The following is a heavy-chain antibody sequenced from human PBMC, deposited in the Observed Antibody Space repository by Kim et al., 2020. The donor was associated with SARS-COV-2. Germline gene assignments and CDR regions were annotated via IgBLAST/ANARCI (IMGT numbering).Heavy chain of an antibody. CDR3: AKGIVYGGNSGMGY. CDR1: GFTFGDYT. D-gene: IGHD4-17*01. J-gene: IGHJ4*02. V-gene: IGHV3-43*01. Sequence: GGSLRLSCAASGFTFGDYTMHWVRQAPGKGLEWVSLISWDGGSTYYADSVKGRFTISRDNSKNSLYLQMNSLRTEDTALYYCAKGIVYGGNSGMGYGGQGTLVTVPS. CDR2: ISWDGGST.